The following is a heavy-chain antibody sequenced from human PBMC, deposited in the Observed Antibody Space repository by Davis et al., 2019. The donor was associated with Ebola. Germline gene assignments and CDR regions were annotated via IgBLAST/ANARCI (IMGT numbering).Heavy chain of an antibody. Sequence: ASVKVSCKASGYTFTSYYMHWVRQAPGQGLEWMGWINPSGGSTSYAQKFQGRVTMTRDTSTSTVYMELSSLRSEDTAVYYCASAGMTTYTLGLKYYYYYGMDVWGQGTTVTVSS. D-gene: IGHD4-17*01. V-gene: IGHV1-46*01. CDR2: INPSGGST. CDR1: GYTFTSYY. J-gene: IGHJ6*02. CDR3: ASAGMTTYTLGLKYYYYYGMDV.